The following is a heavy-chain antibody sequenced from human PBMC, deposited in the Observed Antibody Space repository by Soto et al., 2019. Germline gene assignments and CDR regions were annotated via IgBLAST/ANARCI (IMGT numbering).Heavy chain of an antibody. Sequence: GASLSPSSAAHGFTFSSDSMSWVRQAPGKGLEWVANIKHDGSEKYYVDSVKGRFTISRDNAKNSLYLQMNSLRAEDTAVYYCAIDRPPRWVVGGALLDYYYGMDVWGQGTTVTVXS. J-gene: IGHJ6*01. CDR2: IKHDGSEK. D-gene: IGHD2-15*01. V-gene: IGHV3-7*05. CDR3: AIDRPPRWVVGGALLDYYYGMDV. CDR1: GFTFSSDS.